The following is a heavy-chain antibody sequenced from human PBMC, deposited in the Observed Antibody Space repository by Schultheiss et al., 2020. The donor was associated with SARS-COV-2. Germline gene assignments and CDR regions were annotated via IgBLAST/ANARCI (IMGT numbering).Heavy chain of an antibody. CDR3: ARGSGTYYDSSTYQWLLY. D-gene: IGHD3-22*01. J-gene: IGHJ4*02. CDR1: GGSISSYY. CDR2: IYYSGST. Sequence: SETLSLTCTVSGGSISSYYWSWIRQPPGKGLEWIGYIYYSGSTNYNPSLKSRVTISVDTSKNQFSLKLSSVTAADTAVYYCARGSGTYYDSSTYQWLLYWGQGTLVTVSS. V-gene: IGHV4-59*01.